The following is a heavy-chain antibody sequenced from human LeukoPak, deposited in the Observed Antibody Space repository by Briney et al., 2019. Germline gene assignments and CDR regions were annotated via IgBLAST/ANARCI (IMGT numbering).Heavy chain of an antibody. Sequence: PGGSLRLSCAASGFTFSSYGMHWVRQAPGKVLEWVAFIRYDGSNKYYVDSVKGRLTISRDNSKSTLYLQMNSLRADDTAVYYCARDRPVLRYFDWLPRNYYYYYMDVWGKGTTVTISS. J-gene: IGHJ6*03. CDR3: ARDRPVLRYFDWLPRNYYYYYMDV. CDR2: IRYDGSNK. V-gene: IGHV3-30*02. CDR1: GFTFSSYG. D-gene: IGHD3-9*01.